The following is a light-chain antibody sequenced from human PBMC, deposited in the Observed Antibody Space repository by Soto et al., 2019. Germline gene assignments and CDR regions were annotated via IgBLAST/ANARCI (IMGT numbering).Light chain of an antibody. V-gene: IGLV2-14*03. Sequence: QSVLTQPASVSGSPGQSITISCTGTTSDVGAYNYVSWYQHHPGKAPKLMIYDVSDRPSGVSNRFSGSKSGNTASLTISGLQAEDEADYYCSSYTSSSTVFGTGTKVTVL. J-gene: IGLJ1*01. CDR2: DVS. CDR3: SSYTSSSTV. CDR1: TSDVGAYNY.